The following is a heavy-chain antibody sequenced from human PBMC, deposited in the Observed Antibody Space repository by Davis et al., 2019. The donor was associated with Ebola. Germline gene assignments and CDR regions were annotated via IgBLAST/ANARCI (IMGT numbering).Heavy chain of an antibody. V-gene: IGHV4-4*02. Sequence: MPGGSLRLSCAVSGGSISSSNWWSWVRQPPGKGLEWIGEIYHSGSTNYNPSLKSRVTISVDKSKNQFSLKLSSVTAADTAVYYCARDEAWLAPGYFDLWGRGTLVTVSS. CDR3: ARDEAWLAPGYFDL. CDR2: IYHSGST. CDR1: GGSISSSNW. J-gene: IGHJ2*01. D-gene: IGHD6-19*01.